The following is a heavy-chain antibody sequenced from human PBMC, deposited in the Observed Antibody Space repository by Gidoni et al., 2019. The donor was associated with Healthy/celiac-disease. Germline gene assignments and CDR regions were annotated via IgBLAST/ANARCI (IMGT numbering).Heavy chain of an antibody. D-gene: IGHD6-19*01. Sequence: EVQLVESGGVVVQPGGSLRLSCAASGFTFDDYTMHWVREAPGKGLEWVSLISWDGGSTYYADSVKGRFTISRDNSKNSLYLQMNSLRTEDTALYYCAKDGAVAGSGYFDLWGRGTLVTVSS. CDR1: GFTFDDYT. J-gene: IGHJ2*01. CDR3: AKDGAVAGSGYFDL. CDR2: ISWDGGST. V-gene: IGHV3-43*01.